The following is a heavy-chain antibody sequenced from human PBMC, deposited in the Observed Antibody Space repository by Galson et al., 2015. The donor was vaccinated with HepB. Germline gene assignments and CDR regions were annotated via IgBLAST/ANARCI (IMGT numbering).Heavy chain of an antibody. D-gene: IGHD3-22*01. CDR2: INPNGGST. J-gene: IGHJ3*02. Sequence: SAKVSCKACGDTFTRYYLHWVRQAPGQGLEWMGIINPNGGSTTYAQKFQGRVTMTSDASKSTVYMELSSLTSEDTAVYYCARPQGSYDNAFDIWGQGTMVTVSS. V-gene: IGHV1-46*01. CDR3: ARPQGSYDNAFDI. CDR1: GDTFTRYY.